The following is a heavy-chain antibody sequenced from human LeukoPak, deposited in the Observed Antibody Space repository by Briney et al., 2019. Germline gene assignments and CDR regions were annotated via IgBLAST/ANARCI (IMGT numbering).Heavy chain of an antibody. CDR2: INPNSGGT. CDR3: ARDRYCTNGVCYYYYYMDV. Sequence: ASVKVSCKASGYTFTSYGISWVRQAPGQGLEWMGWINPNSGGTNYAQKFQGRVTMTRDTSISTAYMELSRLRSDDTAVYYCARDRYCTNGVCYYYYYMDVWGKGTTVTVSS. CDR1: GYTFTSYG. D-gene: IGHD2-8*01. J-gene: IGHJ6*03. V-gene: IGHV1-2*02.